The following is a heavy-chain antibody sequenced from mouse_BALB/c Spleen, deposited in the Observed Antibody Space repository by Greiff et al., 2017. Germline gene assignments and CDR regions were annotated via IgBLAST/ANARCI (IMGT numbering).Heavy chain of an antibody. J-gene: IGHJ4*01. CDR2: INPSSGYT. CDR1: GYTFTSYT. CDR3: AKYEGYAMDY. V-gene: IGHV1-4*01. Sequence: QVQLQQSGAELARPGASVKMSCKASGYTFTSYTMHWVKQRPGQGLEWIGYINPSSGYTNYNQKFKDKATLTADKSSSTAYMQLSSLTSEDSAVYYCAKYEGYAMDYWGQGTSVTVSS. D-gene: IGHD2-14*01.